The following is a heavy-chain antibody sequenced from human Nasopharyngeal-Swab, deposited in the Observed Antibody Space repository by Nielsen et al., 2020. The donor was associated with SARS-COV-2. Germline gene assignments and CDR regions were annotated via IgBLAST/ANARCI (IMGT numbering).Heavy chain of an antibody. CDR1: GYTFTSYA. V-gene: IGHV1-3*01. Sequence: ASVKVSCKASGYTFTSYAMHWVRQAPGQRLEWMGWINAGNGNTKYSQKFQGRVTITRDTSAGTAYMELSSLRSEDTAVYYCARSTYYYDSSGYSFDYWGQGTLVTVSS. D-gene: IGHD3-22*01. J-gene: IGHJ4*02. CDR3: ARSTYYYDSSGYSFDY. CDR2: INAGNGNT.